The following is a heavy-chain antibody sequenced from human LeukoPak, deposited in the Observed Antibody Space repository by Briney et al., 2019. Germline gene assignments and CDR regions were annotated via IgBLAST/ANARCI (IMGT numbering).Heavy chain of an antibody. D-gene: IGHD1-7*01. J-gene: IGHJ5*02. Sequence: PSETLSLTCTVSGGSISTNYWTWIREPAGRGLEWMGRVSASGNTRYNPSLERRVTMSVDTAKNQFSLSLTSAPDADTGVYFCATGLAGNYDFNCFDPWGQGTLVTVSS. CDR2: VSASGNT. V-gene: IGHV4-4*07. CDR3: ATGLAGNYDFNCFDP. CDR1: GGSISTNY.